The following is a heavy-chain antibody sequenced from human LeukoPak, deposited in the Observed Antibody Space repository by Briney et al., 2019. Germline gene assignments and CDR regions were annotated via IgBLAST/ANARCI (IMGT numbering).Heavy chain of an antibody. CDR3: ARLYTSYYYGSGSSFDY. CDR1: GFTLSSYW. V-gene: IGHV3-7*01. D-gene: IGHD3-10*01. CDR2: IKQDGSEK. J-gene: IGHJ4*02. Sequence: GGSLRLSCAASGFTLSSYWMSWVRQAPGKGLEWVANIKQDGSEKYYVDSVKGRFTISRDNAKNSLYLQMNSLRAEDTAVYYCARLYTSYYYGSGSSFDYWGQGTLVTVSS.